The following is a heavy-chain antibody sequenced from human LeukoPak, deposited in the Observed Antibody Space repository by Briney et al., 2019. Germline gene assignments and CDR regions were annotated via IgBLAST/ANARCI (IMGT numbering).Heavy chain of an antibody. D-gene: IGHD3-10*02. CDR1: GFPFISFG. J-gene: IGHJ6*04. V-gene: IGHV3-48*01. CDR3: AELGITMIGGV. Sequence: GSLRLSCAASGFPFISFGMNWVRQAPGKGLEWVSYINSSGSTIYHADSVKGRFTISKDNAKNSLYLQMNSLRAEDTAVFYCAELGITMIGGVWGKGTTVTISS. CDR2: INSSGSTI.